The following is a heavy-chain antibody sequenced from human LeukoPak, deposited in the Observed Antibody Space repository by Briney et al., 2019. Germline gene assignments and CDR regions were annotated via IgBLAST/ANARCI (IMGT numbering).Heavy chain of an antibody. J-gene: IGHJ6*03. Sequence: PGGSLRLSCAASGFTFSSYSMNWIRQAPGKGLEWVSSISSSSSYIYYADSVKGRFTISRDNAKDSLYLQMNSLRAEDTAVYYCARDGSGWNYYYYYSMDVWGKGTTVTVSS. CDR1: GFTFSSYS. CDR2: ISSSSSYI. CDR3: ARDGSGWNYYYYYSMDV. V-gene: IGHV3-21*01. D-gene: IGHD6-19*01.